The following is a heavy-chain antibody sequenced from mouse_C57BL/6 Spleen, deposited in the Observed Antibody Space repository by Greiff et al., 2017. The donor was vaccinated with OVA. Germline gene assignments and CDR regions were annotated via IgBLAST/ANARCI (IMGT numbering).Heavy chain of an antibody. Sequence: QVQLQQPGAELVKPGASVKMSCKASGYTFTSYWITWVKQRPGQGLEWIGDIYPGSGSTNYNEKFKSKATLTVDTASSTAYMQLTSLTSEDSAVYYCARGLITTVKYYWGEGTTVTVSS. CDR2: IYPGSGST. J-gene: IGHJ2*01. CDR3: ARGLITTVKYY. V-gene: IGHV1-55*01. CDR1: GYTFTSYW. D-gene: IGHD1-1*01.